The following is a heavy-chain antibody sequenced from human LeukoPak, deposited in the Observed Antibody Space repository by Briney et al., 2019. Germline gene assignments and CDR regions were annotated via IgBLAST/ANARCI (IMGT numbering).Heavy chain of an antibody. CDR2: ISSSSSYI. CDR1: GFTFSSYS. V-gene: IGHV3-21*01. J-gene: IGHJ4*02. Sequence: GGSLRLSCAASGFTFSSYSMNWVRQAPGKGLEWVSSISSSSSYIYYADSVKGRFTISRDNAKNSLYLQMNSLRAEDTAVYYCARDPLYGGNSEPFDYWGQGTLVTVSS. D-gene: IGHD4-23*01. CDR3: ARDPLYGGNSEPFDY.